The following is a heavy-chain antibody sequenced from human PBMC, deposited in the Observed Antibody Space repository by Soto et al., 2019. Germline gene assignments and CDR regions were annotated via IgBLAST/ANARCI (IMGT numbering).Heavy chain of an antibody. CDR3: ARANPYYGSGSYFWFDP. CDR1: GGSISSYY. CDR2: IYYSGST. V-gene: IGHV4-59*01. Sequence: SETLSLTCPVSGGSISSYYWSWIRQPPGKGLEWIGYIYYSGSTNYNPSLKSRVTISVDTSKNQFSLKLSSVTAADTAVYYCARANPYYGSGSYFWFDPWGQGTLVTVSS. J-gene: IGHJ5*02. D-gene: IGHD3-10*01.